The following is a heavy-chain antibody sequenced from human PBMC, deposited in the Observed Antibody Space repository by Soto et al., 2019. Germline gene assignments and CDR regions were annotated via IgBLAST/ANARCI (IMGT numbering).Heavy chain of an antibody. D-gene: IGHD1-26*01. Sequence: QVQLQQWGSGLLKPSETLSLTCAIYGGSFSDYYWHWIRQAPGKGLEWIGEIHLSGRVNFTPSLKSRATLSMDTSKNHFFLTLRSVTAADTAVYYCARTPTRGASAWLDPWGRGNLVTVSS. V-gene: IGHV4-34*01. CDR3: ARTPTRGASAWLDP. CDR1: GGSFSDYY. J-gene: IGHJ5*02. CDR2: IHLSGRV.